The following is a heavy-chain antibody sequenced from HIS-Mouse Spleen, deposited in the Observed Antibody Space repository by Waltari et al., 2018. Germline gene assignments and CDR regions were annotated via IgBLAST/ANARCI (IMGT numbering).Heavy chain of an antibody. CDR2: IYYSGST. D-gene: IGHD2-15*01. J-gene: IGHJ6*02. Sequence: QLQLQESGPGLVKPSETLSLTCTVSGGSISSSSYYWGWIRQPPGKGLGWIGSIYYSGSTYYSPSLKSRVTRSVDPSKNQFSLKLSSVTAADTAVYYCARDQGSSYYYYYGMDVWGQGTTVTVSS. CDR3: ARDQGSSYYYYYGMDV. V-gene: IGHV4-39*07. CDR1: GGSISSSSYY.